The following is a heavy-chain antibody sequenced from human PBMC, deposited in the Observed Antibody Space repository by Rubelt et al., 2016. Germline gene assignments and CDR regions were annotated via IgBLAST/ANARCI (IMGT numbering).Heavy chain of an antibody. CDR1: GGSFSGYY. CDR3: AEYVRVTGSYYFDY. CDR2: INHSGST. J-gene: IGHJ4*02. D-gene: IGHD2-15*01. V-gene: IGHV4-34*01. Sequence: QVQLQQWGAGLLKPSETLSLTCAVYGGSFSGYYWSWIRQPPGKGLEWIGEINHSGSTNYNPSLKSRITMSVDTSKNQFSLNLSSVTAADTAVYYCAEYVRVTGSYYFDYWGQGALVTVSS.